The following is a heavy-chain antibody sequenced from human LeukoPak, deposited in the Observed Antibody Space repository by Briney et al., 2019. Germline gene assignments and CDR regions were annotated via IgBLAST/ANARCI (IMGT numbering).Heavy chain of an antibody. D-gene: IGHD2-8*02. CDR2: ISYDGSNK. J-gene: IGHJ6*02. V-gene: IGHV3-30-3*01. Sequence: GRSLRLSCAASGFTFSSYAMHWVRQAPGKGLEWVAVISYDGSNKYYADSVKGRFTISRDNSKNTLYLQMNSLRAEDTVVYYCARDLLLTFYYYYGMDVWGQGTTVTVSS. CDR3: ARDLLLTFYYYYGMDV. CDR1: GFTFSSYA.